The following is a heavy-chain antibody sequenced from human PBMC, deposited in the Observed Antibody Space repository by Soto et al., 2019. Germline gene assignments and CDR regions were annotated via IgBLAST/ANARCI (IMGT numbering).Heavy chain of an antibody. CDR1: GYTFTSYA. D-gene: IGHD2-2*01. CDR3: ARDLFVVVPAAIQWFEP. J-gene: IGHJ5*02. CDR2: INAGNGNT. V-gene: IGHV1-3*01. Sequence: QVQLVQSGAEVKKPGASVKVSCKASGYTFTSYAMHWVRQAPGQRLEWMGWINAGNGNTKYSQKFQGRVTITRDTSASTAYMELSSLRSEDTAVYYCARDLFVVVPAAIQWFEPWGQGTLVTVSS.